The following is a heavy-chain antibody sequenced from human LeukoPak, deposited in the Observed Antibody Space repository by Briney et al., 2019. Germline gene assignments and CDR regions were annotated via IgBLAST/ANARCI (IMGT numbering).Heavy chain of an antibody. CDR1: GGSISSYY. D-gene: IGHD3-3*01. Sequence: SETLSLTCTVSGGSISSYYWSWIRQPPGKGLEWIGYIYYSGSTNYNPSLKSRVTISVDTSKNQFSLKLSSVTAADTAVYYCARVGYDFWSGYFGMDVWGQGTTVTVSS. CDR3: ARVGYDFWSGYFGMDV. CDR2: IYYSGST. J-gene: IGHJ6*02. V-gene: IGHV4-59*01.